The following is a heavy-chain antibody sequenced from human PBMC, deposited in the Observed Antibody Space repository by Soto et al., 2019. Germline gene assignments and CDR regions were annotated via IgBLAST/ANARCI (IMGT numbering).Heavy chain of an antibody. CDR1: GGSISTYY. V-gene: IGHV4-59*08. D-gene: IGHD3-10*01. J-gene: IGHJ4*02. Sequence: SETLSLTCTVSGGSISTYYWSWIRQPPGKGLEWIGYIYYSGSTNYNPSLKSRVTISVDTSKNQFSLKLSSVIAADTAVYYCARNLSAYGPGFDYWGQGTPVNGS. CDR3: ARNLSAYGPGFDY. CDR2: IYYSGST.